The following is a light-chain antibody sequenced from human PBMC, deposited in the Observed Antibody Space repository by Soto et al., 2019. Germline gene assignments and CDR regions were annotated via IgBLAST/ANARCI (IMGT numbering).Light chain of an antibody. J-gene: IGLJ2*01. CDR3: CSYAASNTLI. CDR1: SSNVGSYDL. V-gene: IGLV2-23*02. Sequence: QSALTQPASVSGSPGQSITISCTGTSSNVGSYDLVSWYQQHPGKAPKLLIYEVTKRPSGVSNRFSGSKSGNTDSLTTSGLQAEDEADYACCSYAASNTLIFGGGTKLTVL. CDR2: EVT.